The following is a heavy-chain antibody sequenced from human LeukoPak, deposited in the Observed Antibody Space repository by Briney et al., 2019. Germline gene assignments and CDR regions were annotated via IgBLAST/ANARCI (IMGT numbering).Heavy chain of an antibody. CDR2: IYHSGST. D-gene: IGHD2-15*01. V-gene: IGHV4-38-2*02. CDR1: GYSISSGYY. J-gene: IGHJ4*02. CDR3: ASTAIRYSPFNDY. Sequence: SETLSLTCTVSGYSISSGYYWGWIRQPPGKGLEWIGSIYHSGSTYYNPSFKSRVTISVDTSKNQFSLKLSSVTAADTAVYYCASTAIRYSPFNDYWGQGTLVTVSS.